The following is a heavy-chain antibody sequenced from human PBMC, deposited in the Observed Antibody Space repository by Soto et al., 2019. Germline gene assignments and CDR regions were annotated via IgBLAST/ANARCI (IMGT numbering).Heavy chain of an antibody. CDR1: GFTFSSYG. Sequence: PGGSLRLSCAASGFTFSSYGMHWVRQAPGKGLEWVAVIWYDGSNKYYADSVKGRFTISRDNSKNTLYLQMNSLRAEDTAVYYCARDGLYSSSWFSYQWFDPWGQGT. V-gene: IGHV3-33*01. D-gene: IGHD6-13*01. J-gene: IGHJ5*02. CDR2: IWYDGSNK. CDR3: ARDGLYSSSWFSYQWFDP.